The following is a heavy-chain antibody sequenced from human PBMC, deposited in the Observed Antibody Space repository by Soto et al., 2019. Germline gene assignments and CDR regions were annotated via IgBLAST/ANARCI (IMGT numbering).Heavy chain of an antibody. Sequence: ASVKRACKTSVCTISSYTSSWVRQNTGQGLEWMGRIIPILGIANYAQKFQGRVTITADKSTSTAYMELSSLRSEDTAVYYCVRAHHGGSCLDYWVQGTLVTVSS. J-gene: IGHJ4*02. CDR2: IIPILGIA. CDR3: VRAHHGGSCLDY. CDR1: VCTISSYT. V-gene: IGHV1-69*02. D-gene: IGHD2-15*01.